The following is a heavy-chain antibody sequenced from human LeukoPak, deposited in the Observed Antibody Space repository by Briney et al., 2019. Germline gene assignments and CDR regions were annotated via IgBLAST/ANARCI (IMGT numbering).Heavy chain of an antibody. CDR3: ARVRDYYASSDYSDY. D-gene: IGHD3-22*01. CDR2: ISGYNAKT. V-gene: IGHV1-18*04. CDR1: GYTFTSYY. J-gene: IGHJ4*02. Sequence: ASVKVSCKPSGYTFTSYYVSWVRQAPGQGLEWMGWISGYNAKTKYVQKFQGRITMTIDTSTTTAYKELRSLTSDDTAVYYCARVRDYYASSDYSDYWGQGTLVTVSS.